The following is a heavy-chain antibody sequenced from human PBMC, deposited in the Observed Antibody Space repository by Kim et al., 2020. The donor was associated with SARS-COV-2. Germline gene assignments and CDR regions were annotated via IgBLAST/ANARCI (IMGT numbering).Heavy chain of an antibody. D-gene: IGHD1-26*01. V-gene: IGHV3-33*01. Sequence: GGSLRLSCAASGFTFSSYGMHWVRQAPGKGLEWVSLIGYDGSNQHYADSVKGRFTISSDNSKNTLYLQMDSLRAEDTAVYYCARVTGGGGTTKPLDYWGQGTLVTVSS. CDR2: IGYDGSNQ. J-gene: IGHJ4*02. CDR3: ARVTGGGGTTKPLDY. CDR1: GFTFSSYG.